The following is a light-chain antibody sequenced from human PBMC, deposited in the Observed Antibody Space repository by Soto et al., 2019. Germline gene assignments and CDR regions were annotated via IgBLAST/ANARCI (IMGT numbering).Light chain of an antibody. V-gene: IGKV3-20*01. CDR2: GTS. Sequence: EIVFTQSPGTLSLSPGERATLSCRASQSVSSSYLAWYQQKPGQAPRLLIYGTSSRATGIPDSFSGSGSGTDFTLTSSRLEPEDFASDYCQQYGNSLTFGEGTTLAIK. CDR3: QQYGNSLT. CDR1: QSVSSSY. J-gene: IGKJ4*01.